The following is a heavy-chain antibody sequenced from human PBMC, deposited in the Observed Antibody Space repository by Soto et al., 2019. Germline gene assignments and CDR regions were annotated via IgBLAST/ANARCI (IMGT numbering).Heavy chain of an antibody. CDR2: ISAHNGNT. Sequence: QVHLVQSGAEVKKPGASVKVSCKGSGYAFTTYGITWVRQAPGQGLEWMGWISAHNGNTNYAQKLQGRVTVTRDTTTSTAHLELRRLRTDDTAVEYRARGRDGDYWGQGALVTVSS. CDR3: ARGRDGDY. D-gene: IGHD6-6*01. J-gene: IGHJ4*02. V-gene: IGHV1-18*01. CDR1: GYAFTTYG.